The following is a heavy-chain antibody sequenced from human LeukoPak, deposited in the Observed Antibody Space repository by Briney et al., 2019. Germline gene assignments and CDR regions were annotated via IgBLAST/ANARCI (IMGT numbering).Heavy chain of an antibody. CDR2: INPNNGLT. D-gene: IGHD3-16*01. CDR3: ARAWGSLYYFDH. CDR1: GDSFTVDF. Sequence: GAAVRVSSEASGDSFTVDFLHWGRQAPGQGGERMGWINPNNGLTNYTQKFKGRVTMTRDTSSATGYMELNRLTSDDTAVFYCARAWGSLYYFDHWGQGTLVTVSS. J-gene: IGHJ4*02. V-gene: IGHV1-2*02.